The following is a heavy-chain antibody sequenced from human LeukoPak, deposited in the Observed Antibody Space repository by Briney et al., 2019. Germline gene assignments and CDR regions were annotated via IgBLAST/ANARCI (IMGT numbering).Heavy chain of an antibody. CDR3: ARDSRELLSYFDY. CDR2: IWYDGSNK. D-gene: IGHD1-26*01. CDR1: GFTFSSYG. Sequence: GGSLRLSCAASGFTFSSYGMHWVRQAPGKGLEWVAVIWYDGSNKYYADSVRGRFTISRDNSKNTLYLQMNSLRAEDTAVYYCARDSRELLSYFDYWGQGTLVTVSS. V-gene: IGHV3-33*01. J-gene: IGHJ4*02.